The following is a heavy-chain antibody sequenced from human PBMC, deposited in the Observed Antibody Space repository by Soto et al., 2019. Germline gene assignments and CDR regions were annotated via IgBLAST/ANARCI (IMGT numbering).Heavy chain of an antibody. D-gene: IGHD4-17*01. CDR1: GGTFSSYA. J-gene: IGHJ6*02. CDR3: ARATDYGGNSYYFYCLDD. Sequence: ASVKVSCKASGGTFSSYAISWVRQAPGQGLEWMGGIIPIFGTANYAQKFQGRVTITVDKSTSTAYMELSSLRSEDTAGYYCARATDYGGNSYYFYCLDDWGQGTTVTASS. V-gene: IGHV1-69*06. CDR2: IIPIFGTA.